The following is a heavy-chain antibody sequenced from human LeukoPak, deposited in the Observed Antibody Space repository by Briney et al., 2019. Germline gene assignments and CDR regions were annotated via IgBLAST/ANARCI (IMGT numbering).Heavy chain of an antibody. CDR1: GGSFSGYY. D-gene: IGHD4-17*01. V-gene: IGHV4-59*01. CDR2: IYYSGST. J-gene: IGHJ4*02. CDR3: ASMDGDTIFDY. Sequence: PSETLSLTCAVYGGSFSGYYWSWIRQPPGKGLEWIGYIYYSGSTNYNPSLKSRVTISVDTSKNQFSLKLSSVTAADTAVYYCASMDGDTIFDYWGQGTLVSVSS.